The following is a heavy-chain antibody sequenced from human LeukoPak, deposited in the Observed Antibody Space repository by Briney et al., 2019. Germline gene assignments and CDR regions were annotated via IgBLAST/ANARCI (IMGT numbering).Heavy chain of an antibody. D-gene: IGHD2-15*01. CDR2: IIPIFGIA. Sequence: GASVKVSCKASGGTFSSYAIRWVRQAPGQGLEWTGMIIPIFGIANYAQKFQGRVTITADKSTSTAYMELSSLRAEDTAVYYCARSYCSGGSCYNYFDYWGQGTLVTVSS. J-gene: IGHJ4*02. CDR1: GGTFSSYA. V-gene: IGHV1-69*04. CDR3: ARSYCSGGSCYNYFDY.